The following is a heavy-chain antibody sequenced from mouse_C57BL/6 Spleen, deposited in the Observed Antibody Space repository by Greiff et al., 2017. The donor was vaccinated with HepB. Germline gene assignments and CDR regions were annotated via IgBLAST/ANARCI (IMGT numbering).Heavy chain of an antibody. V-gene: IGHV1-47*01. CDR3: ERRNYYGSSYYAMDY. CDR2: FHPYNDDT. Sequence: QVQLQQSGAELVKPGASVKMSCKASGYTFTTYPIEWMKQNHGKSLEWIGNFHPYNDDTKYNEKFKGKDTLTVEKSSSTVYLELSRLTSDDSAVYYCERRNYYGSSYYAMDYWCQGTSVTVSS. J-gene: IGHJ4*01. CDR1: GYTFTTYP. D-gene: IGHD1-1*01.